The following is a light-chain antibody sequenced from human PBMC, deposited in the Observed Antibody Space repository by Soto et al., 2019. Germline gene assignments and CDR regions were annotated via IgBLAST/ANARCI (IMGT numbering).Light chain of an antibody. CDR1: QSISTSS. CDR3: QQYAGSPRT. CDR2: GAF. V-gene: IGKV3-20*01. J-gene: IGKJ1*01. Sequence: EIVLTQSPCTLSLSTGERATLHCRASQSISTSSLAWYRQKPGQAPRLLIYGAFNRATGIPDRFSGGGSGTDFTLTINRVEPEDFAVYFCQQYAGSPRTFGQGTKVDIK.